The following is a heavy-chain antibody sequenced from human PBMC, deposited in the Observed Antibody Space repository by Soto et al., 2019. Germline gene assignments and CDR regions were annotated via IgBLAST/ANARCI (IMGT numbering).Heavy chain of an antibody. CDR1: GFTFSSYG. V-gene: IGHV3-30*18. CDR2: ISSDGGNS. CDR3: AKGGRSWYYFDY. J-gene: IGHJ4*02. Sequence: QVQLVESGGGVVQPGRSLRLSCAASGFTFSSYGMHWVRQAPGKGLEWVAVISSDGGNSFYADSVKGRFTFSRDNSKNTLYLQMNSRKPEDRAVYYCAKGGRSWYYFDYWGQGTLVTVSS. D-gene: IGHD6-19*01.